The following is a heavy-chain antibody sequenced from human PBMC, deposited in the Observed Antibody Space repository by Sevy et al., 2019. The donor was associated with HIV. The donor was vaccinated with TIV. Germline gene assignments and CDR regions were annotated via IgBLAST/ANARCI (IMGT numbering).Heavy chain of an antibody. CDR2: IYYSGST. V-gene: IGHV4-59*01. J-gene: IGHJ4*02. Sequence: SETLSLTCTVSGGSISGYYWSWIRQPPGKGLEWIGYIYYSGSTDYNPSLKSRVSISVDTSKNQFSLKLSSVTAADTTVYYCARVPCSSTSCYGYYFDYWGQGTLVTVSS. D-gene: IGHD2-2*01. CDR3: ARVPCSSTSCYGYYFDY. CDR1: GGSISGYY.